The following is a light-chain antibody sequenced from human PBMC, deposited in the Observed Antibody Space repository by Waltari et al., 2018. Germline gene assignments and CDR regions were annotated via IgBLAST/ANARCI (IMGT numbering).Light chain of an antibody. CDR1: GSRIGSIG. Sequence: QSLVTQSPSVSGTPGPRVTLSCSASGSRIGSIGLTWYQQFPGTAPKLLIYHINVRPSGVPDRFSGSKSGTSATLTISGLQSEDEADYYCAAWFDSLNGWVFGGGTKVTVL. CDR2: HIN. J-gene: IGLJ3*02. V-gene: IGLV1-44*01. CDR3: AAWFDSLNGWV.